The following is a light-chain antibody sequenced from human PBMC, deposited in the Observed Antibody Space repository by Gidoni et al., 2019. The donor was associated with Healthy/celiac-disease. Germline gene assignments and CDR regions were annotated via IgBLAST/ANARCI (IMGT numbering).Light chain of an antibody. CDR3: QQRSNWPLIT. Sequence: EIVLTQSPATLSLSPGERATLSCRASQSVSSYLAWYQQKPGQAPRLLIYDASNRATGIPARVSGSGSGTDFTLTISSLEPEDFAVYYCQQRSNWPLITFGQXTRLEIK. CDR1: QSVSSY. V-gene: IGKV3-11*01. J-gene: IGKJ5*01. CDR2: DAS.